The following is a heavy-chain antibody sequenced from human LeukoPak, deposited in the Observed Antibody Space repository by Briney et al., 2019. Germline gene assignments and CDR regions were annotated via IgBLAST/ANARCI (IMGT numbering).Heavy chain of an antibody. Sequence: GGSLRLSCAASGSTFSSYGMHWVRQAPGKGLEWVALISYDGSNKYYADSVKGRFTISRDNSKNTLYLQMNSLRVEDTAVYYCAKPAYAGYYYYMDVWGKGTTVTVSS. J-gene: IGHJ6*03. V-gene: IGHV3-30*18. D-gene: IGHD3-16*01. CDR2: ISYDGSNK. CDR1: GSTFSSYG. CDR3: AKPAYAGYYYYMDV.